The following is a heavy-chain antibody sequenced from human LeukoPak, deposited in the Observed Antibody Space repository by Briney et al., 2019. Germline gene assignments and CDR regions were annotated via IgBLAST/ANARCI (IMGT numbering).Heavy chain of an antibody. CDR3: AKVAGSGWFAP. J-gene: IGHJ5*02. Sequence: GGSLRLSCAASGFIVSANYMTWVRQAPGKGLEWVSVIHSGGNTYYADSVKGRFTISRDNSKNTVYLQMNSLRAEDTAVYYCAKVAGSGWFAPWGQGTLVTVSS. D-gene: IGHD2-15*01. CDR2: IHSGGNT. V-gene: IGHV3-53*01. CDR1: GFIVSANY.